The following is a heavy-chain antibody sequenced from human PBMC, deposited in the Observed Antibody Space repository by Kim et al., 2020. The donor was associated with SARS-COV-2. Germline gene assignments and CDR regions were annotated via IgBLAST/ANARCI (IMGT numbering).Heavy chain of an antibody. V-gene: IGHV3-74*01. J-gene: IGHJ4*02. D-gene: IGHD2-2*01. Sequence: GGSLRLSCAASGFSFSKYWMHWVRQAPGKGLVWVSVINNDESMRIYADSVKGRFTISRDNAKNTLYLQMHSLRAEDTATYFCARGGGSRLSCLDCLGQG. CDR3: ARGGGSRLSCLDC. CDR2: INNDESMR. CDR1: GFSFSKYW.